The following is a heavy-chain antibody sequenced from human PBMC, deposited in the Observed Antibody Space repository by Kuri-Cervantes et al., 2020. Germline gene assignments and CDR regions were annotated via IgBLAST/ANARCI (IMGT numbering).Heavy chain of an antibody. CDR1: GFTFSTYW. V-gene: IGHV3-7*01. CDR2: IKHDGSEK. CDR3: AWTALRDSVLTKY. Sequence: GESLKISCAASGFTFSTYWMTWVRKAPGKGLEWVANIKHDGSEKYYVDSVNGRFAISTDNAKNSLYLQMNSLRAEDTAVYYCAWTALRDSVLTKYWGQGTLVTVSS. J-gene: IGHJ4*02. D-gene: IGHD3-9*01.